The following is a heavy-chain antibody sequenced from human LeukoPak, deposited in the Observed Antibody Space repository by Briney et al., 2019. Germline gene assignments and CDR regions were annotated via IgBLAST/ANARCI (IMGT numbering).Heavy chain of an antibody. J-gene: IGHJ4*02. V-gene: IGHV4-39*01. CDR2: IHYSGST. Sequence: SETLSLTCTVSGGSISSSSYYWGWIRQPPGKGLEWIGSIHYSGSTYYNPSLKSRVTISVDTSKNQFSLKLSSVTAADTAVYYCASKGRGITISDYWGQGTLVTVSS. D-gene: IGHD3-9*01. CDR3: ASKGRGITISDY. CDR1: GGSISSSSYY.